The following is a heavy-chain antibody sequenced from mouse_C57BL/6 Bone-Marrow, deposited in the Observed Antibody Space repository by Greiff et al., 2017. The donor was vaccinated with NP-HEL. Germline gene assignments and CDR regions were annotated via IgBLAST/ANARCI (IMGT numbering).Heavy chain of an antibody. V-gene: IGHV5-15*01. CDR1: GFTFRDYG. CDR2: ISNLAYSI. CDR3: ARGGFPFAY. Sequence: EVMLVESGGGLVQPGGSLKLSCAASGFTFRDYGMAWVRQAPRKGPEWVAFISNLAYSIYYADTVTGRFTISRENAKNTLYLEMSSLRSEDTAMYYCARGGFPFAYWGQGTLVTVSA. J-gene: IGHJ3*01.